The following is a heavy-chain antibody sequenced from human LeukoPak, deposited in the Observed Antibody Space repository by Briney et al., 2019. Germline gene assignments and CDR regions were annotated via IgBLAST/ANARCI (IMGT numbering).Heavy chain of an antibody. D-gene: IGHD6-19*01. J-gene: IGHJ4*02. Sequence: APVKVSCKASGYTFTSYGISWVRQAPGQGLEWMGWISAYNGNTNYAQKLQGRVTMTTDTSTSTAYMELRSLRSDDTAVYYCARVGVYSSGWYYFDYWGQGTLVTVSS. CDR3: ARVGVYSSGWYYFDY. CDR2: ISAYNGNT. CDR1: GYTFTSYG. V-gene: IGHV1-18*01.